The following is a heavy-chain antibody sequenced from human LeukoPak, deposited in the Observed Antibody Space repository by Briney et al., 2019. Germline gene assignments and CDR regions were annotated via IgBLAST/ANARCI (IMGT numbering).Heavy chain of an antibody. D-gene: IGHD3-9*01. J-gene: IGHJ4*02. V-gene: IGHV3-11*03. Sequence: PGGSQRLSCAASGFTFSDYYMSWIRQAPGKGLEWVSYISSTSSYRTYADSVKGRFTISRDNAKNSLYLQMNSLKTEDTAAYYCARVRYYLDYWGQGTLVTVSS. CDR1: GFTFSDYY. CDR2: ISSTSSYR. CDR3: ARVRYYLDY.